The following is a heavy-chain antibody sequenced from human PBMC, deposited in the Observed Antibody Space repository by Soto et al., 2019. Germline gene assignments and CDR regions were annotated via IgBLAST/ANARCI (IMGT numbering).Heavy chain of an antibody. V-gene: IGHV3-21*01. J-gene: IGHJ5*02. CDR2: ISSSSSYI. D-gene: IGHD1-26*01. CDR3: ARDQGGSYDSWFVP. Sequence: EVQLVESGGGLVKPGGSLRLSCPFTFSTYSLNWVRQAPGKGLEWVSSISSSSSYIKYADSVKGRFTISRDNAKNSLYLQMNSLRAEDTAVYYCARDQGGSYDSWFVPWGQGTLVTVSS. CDR1: TFSTYS.